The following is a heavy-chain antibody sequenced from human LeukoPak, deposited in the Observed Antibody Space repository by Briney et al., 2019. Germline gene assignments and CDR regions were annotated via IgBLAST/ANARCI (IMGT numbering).Heavy chain of an antibody. J-gene: IGHJ4*02. CDR1: GYTFTGYY. Sequence: GASVKVSCKASGYTFTGYYMHWVRQAPGQGLEWMGWINPNSGGTNYAQKFQGRVTMTTETSTSTAYMELRSLRSDDTALYYCARVGFTIVRGAHDYWGQGTLITVSS. CDR3: ARVGFTIVRGAHDY. CDR2: INPNSGGT. V-gene: IGHV1-2*02. D-gene: IGHD3-10*01.